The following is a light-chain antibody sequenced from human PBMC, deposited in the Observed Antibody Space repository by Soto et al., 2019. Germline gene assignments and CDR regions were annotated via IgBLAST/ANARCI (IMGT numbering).Light chain of an antibody. CDR3: QHYSLYSPWT. V-gene: IGKV1-5*01. CDR2: DAS. CDR1: QDIAIY. J-gene: IGKJ1*01. Sequence: IQMTQSPSTLSASVGDRVTITCRASQDIAIYLAWYQQKPGEAPKLLIYDASTVQSGVPSRFSGSGSGTEFTLTISSLQPDDSATYYCQHYSLYSPWTFGQGTKV.